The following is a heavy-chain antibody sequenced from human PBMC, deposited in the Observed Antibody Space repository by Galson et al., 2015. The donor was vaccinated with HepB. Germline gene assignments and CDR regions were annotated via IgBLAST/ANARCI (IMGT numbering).Heavy chain of an antibody. Sequence: SVKVSCKASGSTFTGYYMHWVRQAPGQGLEWMGWINPNSGGTNYAQKFQGRVTMTRDTSISTAYMELNGLRSDDSAVYYCARSRLAVAPFFQHWGQGTPVIVSS. V-gene: IGHV1-2*02. D-gene: IGHD6-19*01. CDR1: GSTFTGYY. J-gene: IGHJ1*01. CDR2: INPNSGGT. CDR3: ARSRLAVAPFFQH.